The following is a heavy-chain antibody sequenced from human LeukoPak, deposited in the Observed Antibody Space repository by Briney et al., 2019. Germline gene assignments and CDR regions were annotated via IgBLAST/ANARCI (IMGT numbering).Heavy chain of an antibody. CDR2: MSAYNGNT. CDR3: ARDLRRDIAVAGTTIDY. Sequence: ASVKVSCKASGYTFTSYGISWVRQAPGQGLESMGWMSAYNGNTNYAQKLQGRVTMTTDTSTSTAYMELRSLRSDDTAVYYCARDLRRDIAVAGTTIDYWGQGTLVTVSS. D-gene: IGHD6-19*01. J-gene: IGHJ4*02. V-gene: IGHV1-18*01. CDR1: GYTFTSYG.